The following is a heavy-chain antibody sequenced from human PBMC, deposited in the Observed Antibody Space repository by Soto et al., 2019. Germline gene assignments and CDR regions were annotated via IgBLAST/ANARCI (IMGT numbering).Heavy chain of an antibody. J-gene: IGHJ4*02. V-gene: IGHV1-18*01. Sequence: QVQLVQSGADVKKPGASVTVSCRASGYTFTSYGISWVRQSPGQGLEWMGWISAYNGNTNYAQKLQGRVTMTTDTSTGTAYMKLWSLRSDDTAVYYCVVAAQPYCFDSWGQGTLVTVSS. CDR3: VVAAQPYCFDS. D-gene: IGHD2-15*01. CDR2: ISAYNGNT. CDR1: GYTFTSYG.